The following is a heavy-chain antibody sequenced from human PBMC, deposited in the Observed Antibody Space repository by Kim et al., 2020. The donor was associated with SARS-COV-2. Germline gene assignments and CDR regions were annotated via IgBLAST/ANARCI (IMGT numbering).Heavy chain of an antibody. D-gene: IGHD2-15*01. V-gene: IGHV1-2*02. CDR3: AREGYCSGVSCYSVDY. CDR2: INPNSGGT. J-gene: IGHJ4*02. CDR1: GYTFNFYH. Sequence: ASVKVSCKASGYTFNFYHMNWVRQAPGQGLEWMGWINPNSGGTNYAQKFQGRVTMTRDTSISTAYMELSRLTADDTAIYYCAREGYCSGVSCYSVDYWGQ.